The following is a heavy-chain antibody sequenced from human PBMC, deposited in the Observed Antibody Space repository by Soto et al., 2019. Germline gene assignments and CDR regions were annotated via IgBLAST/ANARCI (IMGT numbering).Heavy chain of an antibody. Sequence: GGSLRLSCAASGFTVSSNYMSWVRRAPGKGLEWVSVIYSGGSTYYADSVKGRFTISRDNSKNTLYLQMNSLRAEDTAVYYCARDGTYCSGGSCYTSSGYYYGLDVWGQGTTVTVSS. D-gene: IGHD2-15*01. CDR1: GFTVSSNY. J-gene: IGHJ6*02. V-gene: IGHV3-53*01. CDR2: IYSGGST. CDR3: ARDGTYCSGGSCYTSSGYYYGLDV.